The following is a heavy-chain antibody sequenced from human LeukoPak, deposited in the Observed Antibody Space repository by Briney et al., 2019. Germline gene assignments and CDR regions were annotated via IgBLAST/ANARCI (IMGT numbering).Heavy chain of an antibody. D-gene: IGHD2-15*01. J-gene: IGHJ4*02. CDR1: GYTFTGYY. V-gene: IGHV1-18*04. CDR3: ARDRGGYCSGGSCYQFDY. CDR2: ISAYNGNT. Sequence: ASVKVSCKASGYTFTGYYMHWVRQAPGQGLEWMGWISAYNGNTNYAQKLQGRVTMTTDTSTSTAYMELRSLRSDDTAVYYCARDRGGYCSGGSCYQFDYWGQGTLVTVSS.